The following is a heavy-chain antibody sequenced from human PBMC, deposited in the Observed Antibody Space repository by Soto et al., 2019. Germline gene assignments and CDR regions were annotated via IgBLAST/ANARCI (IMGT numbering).Heavy chain of an antibody. CDR1: GGSISSSSYY. CDR2: VYYGGST. CDR3: AGGDYYHSSGYFYAY. V-gene: IGHV4-39*01. D-gene: IGHD3-22*01. Sequence: SETLSLTCTVSGGSISSSSYYWGWIRQPPGKGLEWIGNVYYGGSTYYNPSLKSRVTISVETSKSQFSLKLSSVTAADTAVYYCAGGDYYHSSGYFYAYWGQGPLVTVSS. J-gene: IGHJ4*02.